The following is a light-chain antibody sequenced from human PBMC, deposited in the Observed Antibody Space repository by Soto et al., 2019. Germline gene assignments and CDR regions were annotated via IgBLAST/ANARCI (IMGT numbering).Light chain of an antibody. V-gene: IGKV3-20*01. CDR2: GAS. J-gene: IGKJ1*01. Sequence: EIVLTQSPGTLSLSPGERATLSCRASQSVSSSYLAWYQQKPGQAPRLLIYGASSRATGIPDRFSGSGSGTDFTLTISRLEPEDFAVYYSQQYGSSPWTFGQGTKVEI. CDR3: QQYGSSPWT. CDR1: QSVSSSY.